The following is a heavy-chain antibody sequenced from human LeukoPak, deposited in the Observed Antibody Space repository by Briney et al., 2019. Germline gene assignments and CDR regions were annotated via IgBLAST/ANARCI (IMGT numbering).Heavy chain of an antibody. CDR2: ISAYNGNT. CDR3: ARFGELSDPVDAFDI. Sequence: GASVKVPCKASGGTFSSYGISWVRQAPGQGLEWMGWISAYNGNTNYAQKLQGRVTMTTDTSTSTAYMELRSLRSDDTAVYYCARFGELSDPVDAFDIWGQGTMVTVSS. D-gene: IGHD3-10*01. J-gene: IGHJ3*02. V-gene: IGHV1-18*01. CDR1: GGTFSSYG.